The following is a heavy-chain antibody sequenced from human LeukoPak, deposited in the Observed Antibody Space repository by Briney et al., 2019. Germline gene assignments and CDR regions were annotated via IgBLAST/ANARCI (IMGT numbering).Heavy chain of an antibody. V-gene: IGHV1-46*01. CDR1: GGTFSSYA. CDR2: INPSGGST. J-gene: IGHJ6*02. D-gene: IGHD6-19*01. Sequence: GASVKVSYKASGGTFSSYAISWVRQAPGQGLEWMGIINPSGGSTSYAQKFQGRVTMTRDTSTSTVYMELSSLRSEDTAVYYCARDRLGYLAVAGPSCMDVWGQGTTVTVSS. CDR3: ARDRLGYLAVAGPSCMDV.